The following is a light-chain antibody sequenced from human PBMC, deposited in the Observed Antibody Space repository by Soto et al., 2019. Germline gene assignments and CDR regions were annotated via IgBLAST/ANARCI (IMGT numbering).Light chain of an antibody. CDR2: RDN. J-gene: IGLJ2*01. Sequence: QPVLSQPPSASGTPGQRLTISCSGTTSNIGGNYVFWYQHLPGTAPKLLIYRDNRRPSGVPDRFSGSKSGTSASLAISGLRSDDESNYFCATWDDSLSGVVFGGGTKLTVL. CDR1: TSNIGGNY. V-gene: IGLV1-47*01. CDR3: ATWDDSLSGVV.